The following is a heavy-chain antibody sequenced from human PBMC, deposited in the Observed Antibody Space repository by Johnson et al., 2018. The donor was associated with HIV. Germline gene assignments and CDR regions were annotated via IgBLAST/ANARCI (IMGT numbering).Heavy chain of an antibody. Sequence: MLLVESGGGLVQPGGSLRLSCAASGFTFSSYWMSWVRQAPGKGLEWVANIKQDGSEKYYVDSVKGRFTISRDNAKNSLYRQMNSLRAEDTAVYYCASRSYGYVRHAFDIWGQGTMVTVSS. D-gene: IGHD5-18*01. J-gene: IGHJ3*02. CDR3: ASRSYGYVRHAFDI. V-gene: IGHV3-7*01. CDR2: IKQDGSEK. CDR1: GFTFSSYW.